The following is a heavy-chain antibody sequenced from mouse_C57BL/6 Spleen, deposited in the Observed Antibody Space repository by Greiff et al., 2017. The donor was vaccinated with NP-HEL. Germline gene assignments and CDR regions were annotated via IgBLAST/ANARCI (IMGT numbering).Heavy chain of an antibody. J-gene: IGHJ4*01. CDR3: ARRDYDEGAMDY. Sequence: QVQLKQSGAELVMPGASVKLSCKASGYTFTSYWMHWVKQRPGQGLEWIGEIDPSDSYTNYNQKFKGKSTLTVDKSSSTAYMQLSSLTSEDSAVYYCARRDYDEGAMDYWGQGTSVTVSS. CDR1: GYTFTSYW. CDR2: IDPSDSYT. V-gene: IGHV1-69*01. D-gene: IGHD2-4*01.